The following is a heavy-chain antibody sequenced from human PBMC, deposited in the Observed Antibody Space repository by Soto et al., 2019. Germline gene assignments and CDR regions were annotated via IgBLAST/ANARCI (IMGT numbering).Heavy chain of an antibody. CDR1: GGTFSSYA. J-gene: IGHJ3*02. CDR3: ARDQAGIVGATNAFDI. D-gene: IGHD1-26*01. Sequence: QVQLVQSGAEVKKPGSSVKVSCKASGGTFSSYAISWVRQAPGQGLEWMGGIIPIFGTANYAQKFQGRVTITADESTSTAYMELSSLRSEDTAVYYCARDQAGIVGATNAFDIWGQGTMVTVSS. CDR2: IIPIFGTA. V-gene: IGHV1-69*01.